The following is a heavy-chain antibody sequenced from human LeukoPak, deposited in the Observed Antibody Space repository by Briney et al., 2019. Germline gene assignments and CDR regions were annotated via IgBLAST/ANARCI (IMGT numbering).Heavy chain of an antibody. CDR2: INSDGSST. CDR3: ARGVRDILSGYYTDHYFYYMDV. Sequence: GGSLRLSCAASGFTFSSYWMHWVRQAPGKGLVWVSRINSDGSSTSYADSVKGRFTISRDNAKNSLYLQMNSLRAEDTAVYYCARGVRDILSGYYTDHYFYYMDVWGKGTTVTVSS. V-gene: IGHV3-74*01. J-gene: IGHJ6*03. D-gene: IGHD3-3*01. CDR1: GFTFSSYW.